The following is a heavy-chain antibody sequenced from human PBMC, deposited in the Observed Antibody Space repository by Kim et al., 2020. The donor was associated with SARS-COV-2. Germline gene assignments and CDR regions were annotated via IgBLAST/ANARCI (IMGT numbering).Heavy chain of an antibody. V-gene: IGHV1-69*01. Sequence: QKFQGRVTITADESTSTAYMELSSLRSEDTAVYYCARSSDEEQQLVWMKYWGQGTLVTVSS. J-gene: IGHJ4*02. CDR3: ARSSDEEQQLVWMKY. D-gene: IGHD6-13*01.